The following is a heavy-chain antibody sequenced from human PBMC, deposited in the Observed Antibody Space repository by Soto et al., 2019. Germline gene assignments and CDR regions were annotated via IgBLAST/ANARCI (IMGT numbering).Heavy chain of an antibody. J-gene: IGHJ4*02. D-gene: IGHD2-8*01. CDR3: AREVRRMVYAIFEY. Sequence: GASVKVSCKASGYAFTSYAMHWVRQAPGQSLEWMGWINAGNGNTKYSQKFQGRVTITRDTSASTAYMELSSLRSEDTAVYYCAREVRRMVYAIFEYWGQGTMVTVSS. CDR2: INAGNGNT. V-gene: IGHV1-3*01. CDR1: GYAFTSYA.